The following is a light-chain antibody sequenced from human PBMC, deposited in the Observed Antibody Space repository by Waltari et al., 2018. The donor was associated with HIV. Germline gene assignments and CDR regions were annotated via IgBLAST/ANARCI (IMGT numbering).Light chain of an antibody. CDR1: SSDVGGYNY. CDR3: SSYTSSSTRV. Sequence: QSALTQPASVSGSPGQSITISCTGTSSDVGGYNYVSWYQRQPGKAPKLMIYDVNNRPSGVSNRFSGSKSGNTASLTISGLQAEDEADYYCSSYTSSSTRVSGGGTKVTVL. CDR2: DVN. V-gene: IGLV2-14*03. J-gene: IGLJ3*02.